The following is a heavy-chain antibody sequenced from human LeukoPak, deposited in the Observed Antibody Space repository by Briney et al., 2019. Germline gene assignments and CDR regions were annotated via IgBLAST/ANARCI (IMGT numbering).Heavy chain of an antibody. J-gene: IGHJ5*02. CDR3: VRDRYCTNGVCTEWFDP. V-gene: IGHV1-18*01. Sequence: ASVKVSCRASGYTFTNYGISWVRQAPGQELEWMGWISANNANRNYAQKVQGRVTMTTDTSTSTAYVEVRSLRSDDTAVYYCVRDRYCTNGVCTEWFDPWGQGTLVTVSS. D-gene: IGHD2-8*01. CDR1: GYTFTNYG. CDR2: ISANNANR.